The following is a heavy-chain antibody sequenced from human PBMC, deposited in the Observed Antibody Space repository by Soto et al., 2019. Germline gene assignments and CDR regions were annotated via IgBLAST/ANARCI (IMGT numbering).Heavy chain of an antibody. CDR1: GGSISSSSYY. V-gene: IGHV4-39*01. D-gene: IGHD2-15*01. Sequence: SETLSLTCTVSGGSISSSSYYWGWIRQPPGKGLEWIGSIYYSGSTYYNPSLKSRVTISVDTSKNQFSLKLSSVTAADTAVYYCARRLPCSGGSCYSFRPRVLGFDYWGQGTLVTVSS. J-gene: IGHJ4*02. CDR3: ARRLPCSGGSCYSFRPRVLGFDY. CDR2: IYYSGST.